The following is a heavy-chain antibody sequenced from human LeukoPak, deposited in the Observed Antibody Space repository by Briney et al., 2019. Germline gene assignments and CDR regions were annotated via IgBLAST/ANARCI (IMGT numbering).Heavy chain of an antibody. CDR3: AREGEWELRSSKAFDP. CDR2: ISYDGSNK. J-gene: IGHJ5*02. D-gene: IGHD1-26*01. V-gene: IGHV3-30*03. CDR1: GFTFSTYG. Sequence: QSGGSLRLSCAASGFTFSTYGMHWVRQAPGKGLEWVAVISYDGSNKYYVDSVKGRFTISRDNSKNTLYLQMNSLRAEDTAVYYCAREGEWELRSSKAFDPWGQGTLVTVSS.